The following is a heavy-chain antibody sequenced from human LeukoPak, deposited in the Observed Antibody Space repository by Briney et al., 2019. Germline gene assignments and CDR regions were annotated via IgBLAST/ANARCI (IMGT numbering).Heavy chain of an antibody. V-gene: IGHV1-69*04. J-gene: IGHJ3*02. CDR3: ARGPQGWLQAFDI. CDR1: GGTFSSYA. CDR2: IIPILGIA. D-gene: IGHD5-24*01. Sequence: GASVKVSCKASGGTFSSYAISWVRQAPGQGLEWMGRIIPILGIANYAQKFQGRVTITADKSTSTAYMELSSLRSEDTAVYYCARGPQGWLQAFDIWGQGTMITVSS.